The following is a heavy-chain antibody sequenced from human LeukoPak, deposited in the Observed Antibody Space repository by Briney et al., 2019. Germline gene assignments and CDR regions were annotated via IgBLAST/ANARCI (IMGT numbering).Heavy chain of an antibody. V-gene: IGHV4-59*01. CDR1: GGSISTYY. D-gene: IGHD6-13*01. CDR2: IYYSGGT. J-gene: IGHJ4*02. Sequence: SETLSLTCTVSGGSISTYYWSWIRQPPGKGLEWIAYIYYSGGTNYNPSLKSRVTMSVDTSKSQFSLKLSSVTAADTALYYCARSPLGGSSWYSDYWGQGTLVTVSS. CDR3: ARSPLGGSSWYSDY.